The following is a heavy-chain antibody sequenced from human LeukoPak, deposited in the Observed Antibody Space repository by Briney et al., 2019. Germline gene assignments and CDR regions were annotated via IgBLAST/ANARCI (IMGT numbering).Heavy chain of an antibody. CDR2: INHSGST. V-gene: IGHV4-34*01. Sequence: KPSETLSLTCAVYGGSFSGYYWSWIRQPPGKGLEWSGEINHSGSTNYNPSLKSRVTISVDTSKNQFSLKLSSVTAADTAVYYCARGPSDFWSGYFFDYWGQGTLVTVSS. CDR3: ARGPSDFWSGYFFDY. J-gene: IGHJ4*02. D-gene: IGHD3-3*01. CDR1: GGSFSGYY.